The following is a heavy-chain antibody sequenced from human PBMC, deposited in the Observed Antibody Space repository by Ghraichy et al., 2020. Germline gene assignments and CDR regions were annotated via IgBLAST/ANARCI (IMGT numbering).Heavy chain of an antibody. J-gene: IGHJ5*02. Sequence: ASVKVSCKASGYTFPKYGISWVRQAPGQGLEWVGWTNTYDGHANYAQKFQDRVAITTDTSASTAYMELRSLRSDDTAVYYCARDWDYSWFDPWGQGTLVTVSS. CDR1: GYTFPKYG. CDR3: ARDWDYSWFDP. V-gene: IGHV1-18*01. CDR2: TNTYDGHA. D-gene: IGHD1-7*01.